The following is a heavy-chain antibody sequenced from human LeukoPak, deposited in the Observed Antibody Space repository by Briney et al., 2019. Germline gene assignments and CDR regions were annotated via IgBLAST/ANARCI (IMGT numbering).Heavy chain of an antibody. CDR1: GGSISSSSYY. CDR3: ARHPGY. CDR2: INHSGST. J-gene: IGHJ4*02. V-gene: IGHV4-39*01. Sequence: SETLSLTCTVSGGSISSSSYYWGWIRQPPGKGLEWIGEINHSGSTNYNPSLKSRVTISVDTSKNQFSLKLSSVTAADTAVYYCARHPGYWGQGTLVTVYS.